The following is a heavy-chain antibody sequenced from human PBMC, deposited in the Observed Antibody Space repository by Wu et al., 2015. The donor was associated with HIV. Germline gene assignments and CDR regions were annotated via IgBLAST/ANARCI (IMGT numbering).Heavy chain of an antibody. Sequence: KKPGAVSEGLLATVFWDYTRSPATSIRLGATGPGQGLEWMGWINPDSGDTNYAQKFQGRVTMTSDTSISTAYMELSRLRSDDTAVYYCANKAPRDDWELLKCWGQGTMVTVSS. CDR3: ANKAPRDDWELLKC. D-gene: IGHD1-26*01. V-gene: IGHV1-2*02. J-gene: IGHJ4*02. CDR2: INPDSGDT. CDR1: DYTRSPATS.